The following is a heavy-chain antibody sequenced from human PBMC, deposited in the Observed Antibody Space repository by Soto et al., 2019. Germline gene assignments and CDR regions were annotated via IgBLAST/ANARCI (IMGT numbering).Heavy chain of an antibody. V-gene: IGHV1-69*13. CDR2: IIPIFGAA. J-gene: IGHJ4*02. D-gene: IGHD5-12*01. CDR3: ARDAEMATTPYRYFDY. CDR1: GGTFSSYA. Sequence: ASVKVSCKASGGTFSSYATSWVRQAPGQGLEWMGGIIPIFGAANYAQKFQGRVTITADESTSTAYMELSSLRSEDTAVYYCARDAEMATTPYRYFDYWGQGTLVTVSS.